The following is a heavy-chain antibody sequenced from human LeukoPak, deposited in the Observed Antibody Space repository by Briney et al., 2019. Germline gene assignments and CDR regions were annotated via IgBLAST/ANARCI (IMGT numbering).Heavy chain of an antibody. V-gene: IGHV4-59*08. J-gene: IGHJ5*02. CDR2: IYYSGST. CDR3: ARQVGATTSRWFDP. CDR1: GGSISSYY. D-gene: IGHD1-26*01. Sequence: SETLSLTCTVSGGSISSYYWSWIRQPPGKGLEWIGYIYYSGSTNYNPSLKSRVTISEDTSKNQFSLKLSSVTAADTAVYYCARQVGATTSRWFDPWGQGTLVTVSS.